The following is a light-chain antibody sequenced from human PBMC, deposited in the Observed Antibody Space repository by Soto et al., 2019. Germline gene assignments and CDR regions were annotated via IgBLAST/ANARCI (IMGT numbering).Light chain of an antibody. V-gene: IGKV3-15*01. CDR2: GAS. Sequence: EIVMTQSPATLSVSPGERATLSCRASQSVSSNLAWYQQKPGQALRLLVYGASTRATGIPARHSGSGSGTEFTLTISSLQSEDFAVYYCEQYNNWPPLTFGGGSKVEIK. CDR1: QSVSSN. J-gene: IGKJ4*01. CDR3: EQYNNWPPLT.